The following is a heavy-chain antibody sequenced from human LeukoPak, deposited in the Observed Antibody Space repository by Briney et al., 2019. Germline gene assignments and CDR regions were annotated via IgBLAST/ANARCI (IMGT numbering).Heavy chain of an antibody. CDR3: ARGSYYYDSSGYFDY. V-gene: IGHV1-46*01. CDR2: INPSGGIT. Sequence: ASVKVSCKASGYTFTNYYMHWVRQAPGQGLEWMGIINPSGGITNYAQKFQGRVTMTRDMSTSTVYMELSSLRSEDTAVYYCARGSYYYDSSGYFDYWGQGTLVTVSS. CDR1: GYTFTNYY. D-gene: IGHD3-22*01. J-gene: IGHJ4*02.